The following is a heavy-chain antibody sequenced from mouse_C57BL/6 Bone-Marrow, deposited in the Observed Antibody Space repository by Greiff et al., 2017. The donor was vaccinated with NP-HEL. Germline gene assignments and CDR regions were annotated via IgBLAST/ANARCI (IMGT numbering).Heavy chain of an antibody. CDR3: ARATYNDYDGAMDY. Sequence: VQLQQSGPELVKPGASVKISCKASGYTFTDYYVNWVKQSHGKSLEWIGDINPNNGGTSYNQKFKGKATLTVDKSSSTAYMELRSLTSEDSAVYYGARATYNDYDGAMDYWGQGTAVTVSS. CDR2: INPNNGGT. V-gene: IGHV1-26*01. CDR1: GYTFTDYY. D-gene: IGHD2-4*01. J-gene: IGHJ4*01.